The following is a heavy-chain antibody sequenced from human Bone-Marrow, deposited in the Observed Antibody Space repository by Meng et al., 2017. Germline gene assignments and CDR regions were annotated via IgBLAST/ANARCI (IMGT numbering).Heavy chain of an antibody. J-gene: IGHJ4*02. CDR1: GGSFSGYY. CDR2: INNSGST. D-gene: IGHD6-6*01. Sequence: QVRVRQWCAELFQPAEALSLSCAVYGGSFSGYYWSWIRQPPGKGLEWIGEINNSGSTNYNPSLKSRVTISVDTSKNQFSLKLSSVTAADTAVYYCARGLRAARPLLFGYWGQGTLVTVSS. CDR3: ARGLRAARPLLFGY. V-gene: IGHV4-34*01.